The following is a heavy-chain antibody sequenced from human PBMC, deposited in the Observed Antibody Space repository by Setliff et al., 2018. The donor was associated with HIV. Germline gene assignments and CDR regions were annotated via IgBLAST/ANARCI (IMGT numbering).Heavy chain of an antibody. J-gene: IGHJ4*02. D-gene: IGHD2-15*01. CDR1: GGSISSSSYY. V-gene: IGHV4-39*07. CDR2: IYYSGGT. Sequence: SETLSLTCTVSGGSISSSSYYWGWIRQPPGKGLEWIGTIYYSGGTYYKSSLKSRLIISLDTSKNQFSLNLRSVTAADTAVYFCASGGHILHDYWGQGTLVTVPQ. CDR3: ASGGHILHDY.